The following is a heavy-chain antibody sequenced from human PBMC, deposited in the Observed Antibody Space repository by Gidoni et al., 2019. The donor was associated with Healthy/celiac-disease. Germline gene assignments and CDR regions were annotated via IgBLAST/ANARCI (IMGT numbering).Heavy chain of an antibody. CDR2: SKYSGST. V-gene: IGHV4-39*02. J-gene: IGHJ4*02. CDR3: AREGYCSGDSCYSVIDY. D-gene: IGHD2-15*01. CDR1: GGSISRSRYY. Sequence: QVQLQESGPRLVKPSETLSLTCTVSGGSISRSRYYWGWIRQPPGKGLEWIGSSKYSGSTYYNPSLKSRVTISVDTSKNHFSLRLSSVTAADTAVYYCAREGYCSGDSCYSVIDYWGQGTLVTVSS.